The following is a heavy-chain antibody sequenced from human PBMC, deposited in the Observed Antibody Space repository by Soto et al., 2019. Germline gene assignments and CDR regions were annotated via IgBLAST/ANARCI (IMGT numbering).Heavy chain of an antibody. Sequence: PSETLSLTCAFYVGSFSGYYWSWIRHPPGRWLEWIGEINHSGSTNYNPSLKSRVTISVDTSKNQFSLKLSSVTAADTAVYYCARGIVVVTAAYYYYGMEVWGQGTTVSVS. V-gene: IGHV4-34*01. CDR1: VGSFSGYY. D-gene: IGHD2-2*01. J-gene: IGHJ6*01. CDR3: ARGIVVVTAAYYYYGMEV. CDR2: INHSGST.